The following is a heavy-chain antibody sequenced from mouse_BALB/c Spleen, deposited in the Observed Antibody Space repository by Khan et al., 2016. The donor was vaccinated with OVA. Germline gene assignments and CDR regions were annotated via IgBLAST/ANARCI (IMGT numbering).Heavy chain of an antibody. CDR3: ARAGRWFDY. CDR1: GYSITSAYY. D-gene: IGHD3-3*01. J-gene: IGHJ3*01. CDR2: ISSGGSF. V-gene: IGHV3-6*02. Sequence: EVQLQESGPGLVKPSQSLSLTCSVTGYSITSAYYWNWIRQLPGNKLEWMGYISSGGSFNYNPSLKNRISITRDTSKNQFFLKLNSVTPEYTATYYCARAGRWFDYWGQGTLVTVSA.